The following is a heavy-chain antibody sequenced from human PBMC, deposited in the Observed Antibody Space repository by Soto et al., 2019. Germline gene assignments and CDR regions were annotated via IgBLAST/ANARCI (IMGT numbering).Heavy chain of an antibody. J-gene: IGHJ4*02. CDR2: IYANGNS. D-gene: IGHD3-22*01. V-gene: IGHV4-31*03. CDR1: RGSISSGGFY. Sequence: QVQLQESGPGLVKPSETLSLTCTVSRGSISSGGFYWSWIRQSPGKGLEWIGFIYANGNSYYNPSLKSRANISLDTSKNKCSLKISSVTVAETAGYYCARDGRTSGYYLDYWGQGAPVTVSP. CDR3: ARDGRTSGYYLDY.